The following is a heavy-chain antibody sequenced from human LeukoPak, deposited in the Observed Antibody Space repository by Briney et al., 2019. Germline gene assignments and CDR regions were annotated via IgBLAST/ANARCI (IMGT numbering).Heavy chain of an antibody. CDR3: ARHCSSTSCPPTTVTTHTYYYYGMDV. CDR2: MNPNRGKT. Sequence: GSVKVSREASGYTFTSYDINWVRQATGQGLEWMGCMNPNRGKTGYAQKFQGRVTMTRNTSISTAYMELSSLRSEDTAVYYCARHCSSTSCPPTTVTTHTYYYYGMDVWGQGITVTVSS. D-gene: IGHD2-2*01. V-gene: IGHV1-8*01. J-gene: IGHJ6*02. CDR1: GYTFTSYD.